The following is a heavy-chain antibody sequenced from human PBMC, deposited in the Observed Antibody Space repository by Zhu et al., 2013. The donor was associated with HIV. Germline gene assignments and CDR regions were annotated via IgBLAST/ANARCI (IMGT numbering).Heavy chain of an antibody. CDR1: GGTFSSYA. V-gene: IGHV1-69*06. D-gene: IGHD2-2*02. CDR3: ARSGYYSSSTCYRNYFYMDV. J-gene: IGHJ6*03. Sequence: QMRLVQSGSELKVPGSSVKVSCKASGGTFSSYAISWVRQAPGQGLEWMGGIIPIFGTANYAQKFQGRVTITADKSTSTAYMELSSLRSDDTAVYYCARSGYYSSSTCYRNYFYMDVWGKGTTVTVSS. CDR2: IIPIFGTA.